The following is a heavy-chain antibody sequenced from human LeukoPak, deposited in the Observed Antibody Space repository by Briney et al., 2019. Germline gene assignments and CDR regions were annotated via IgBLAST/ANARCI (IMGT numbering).Heavy chain of an antibody. J-gene: IGHJ4*02. CDR3: ARGAPGSSCSGGSCPYFDL. D-gene: IGHD2-15*01. CDR2: VNPNSGHT. CDR1: GYTFTSYD. V-gene: IGHV1-8*01. Sequence: GASVKVSCKASGYTFTSYDINWVRQATGQGLEWMGWVNPNSGHTGFAQKSQGRVSMTTNTSISTAYMEVRSLKSEDTAVYYCARGAPGSSCSGGSCPYFDLWGQGTLVSVSS.